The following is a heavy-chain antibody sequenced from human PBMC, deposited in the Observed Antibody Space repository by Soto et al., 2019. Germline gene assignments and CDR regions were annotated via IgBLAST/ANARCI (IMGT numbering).Heavy chain of an antibody. CDR2: INPTSECT. V-gene: IGHV1-8*01. CDR3: AREFYYDSSGYFPYNWFDP. D-gene: IGHD3-22*01. Sequence: GASVKVSCQASGYTFTSYDINWVRQAPGQGLEWVGWINPTSECTAHAQKFQGRVTITADESTSTAYMELSSLRSEDTAVYYCAREFYYDSSGYFPYNWFDPWGQGTLVTVSS. J-gene: IGHJ5*02. CDR1: GYTFTSYD.